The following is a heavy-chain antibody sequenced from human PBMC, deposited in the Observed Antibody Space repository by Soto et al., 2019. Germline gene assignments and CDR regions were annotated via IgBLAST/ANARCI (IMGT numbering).Heavy chain of an antibody. J-gene: IGHJ5*02. Sequence: GGSLRLSCEASGFPFNTYAMAWFRQVPGMGLEWVSTTSIGGNTDLAESVRGRFTVSRDNSKNTLYLQMTNLRDEDAAIYFCARDLRPGLIVPTKSGFDPWGQGTRVTVSS. CDR2: TSIGGNT. CDR1: GFPFNTYA. CDR3: ARDLRPGLIVPTKSGFDP. V-gene: IGHV3-23*01. D-gene: IGHD2-21*01.